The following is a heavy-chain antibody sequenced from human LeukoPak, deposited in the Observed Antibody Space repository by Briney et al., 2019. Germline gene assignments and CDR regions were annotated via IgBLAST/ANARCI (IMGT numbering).Heavy chain of an antibody. CDR3: ARSITIFGVVTGAYYYYGMDV. D-gene: IGHD3-3*01. CDR2: IYYSGST. Sequence: PSETLSLTCTVSGGSISSGGYYWSWIRQHPGKGLEWIGYIYYSGSTYYNPSLKSRVTISVDTSKNQFSLKLSSVTAADTAVYHCARSITIFGVVTGAYYYYGMDVWGQGTTVTVSS. V-gene: IGHV4-31*03. J-gene: IGHJ6*02. CDR1: GGSISSGGYY.